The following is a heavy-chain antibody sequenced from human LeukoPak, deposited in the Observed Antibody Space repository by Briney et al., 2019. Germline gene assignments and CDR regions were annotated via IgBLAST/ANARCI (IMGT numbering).Heavy chain of an antibody. J-gene: IGHJ4*02. Sequence: GGTLRLSCAASGFTFSSYAMSWVRQAPGKGLEWVSAITGSGGSTYYADSVKGRFTISRANSKNMLYLQMNSLRAEDTAVFYCAKDPPAYSSTPSYFNEGGEATLVTAS. V-gene: IGHV3-23*01. D-gene: IGHD6-13*01. CDR3: AKDPPAYSSTPSYFNE. CDR2: ITGSGGST. CDR1: GFTFSSYA.